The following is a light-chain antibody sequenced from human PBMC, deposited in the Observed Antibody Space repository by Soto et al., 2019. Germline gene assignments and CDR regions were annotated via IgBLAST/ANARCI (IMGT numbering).Light chain of an antibody. J-gene: IGKJ1*01. CDR1: ETGATN. CDR3: QQYFEWPPMT. Sequence: EVLMTQSPATLSLSPGERATLSCWASETGATNLAWYQQKPGQAPRLLISGASTRAAGISDRFRGSGSGTEFTLTISSLRSEDSAIYYCQQYFEWPPMTFGQGTKVEI. V-gene: IGKV3-15*01. CDR2: GAS.